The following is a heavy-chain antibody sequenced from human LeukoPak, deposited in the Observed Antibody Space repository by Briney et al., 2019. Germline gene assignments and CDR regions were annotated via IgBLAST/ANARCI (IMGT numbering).Heavy chain of an antibody. D-gene: IGHD3-10*01. V-gene: IGHV4-59*01. CDR2: IYYSGST. CDR3: ARRGTMVRGVMGFDY. Sequence: SETLSLTCTVSGGSISSYYWSWIRQPPGKGLEWIGYIYYSGSTNYNPSLKSRVTISVDTSKNQFSLKLSSVTAADTAVYYCARRGTMVRGVMGFDYWGQGTLVTVSS. CDR1: GGSISSYY. J-gene: IGHJ4*02.